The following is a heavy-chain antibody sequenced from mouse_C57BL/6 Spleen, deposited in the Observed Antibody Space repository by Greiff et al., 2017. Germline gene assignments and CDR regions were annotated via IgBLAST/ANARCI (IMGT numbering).Heavy chain of an antibody. CDR2: LDPEDGDN. V-gene: IGHV14-1*01. CDR1: GFNIKDSY. D-gene: IGHD2-4*01. J-gene: IGHJ2*01. CDR3: TLIYYDYDEYYCDY. Sequence: EVQLQQSGAELVRPGASVQLSCTASGFNIKDSYLHWVKQRPGQGLEWLGRLDPEDGDNEYAPKFQGKATRTADTSSNTAYLQLSSLTSEDTSVYYCTLIYYDYDEYYCDYWGQGTTRTVSS.